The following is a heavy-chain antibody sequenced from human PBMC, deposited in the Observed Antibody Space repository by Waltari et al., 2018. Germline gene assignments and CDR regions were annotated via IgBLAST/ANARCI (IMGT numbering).Heavy chain of an antibody. Sequence: EVQLLESGGGLVQPGGSLRLSCAASGFTFSRYAMSWVRQAPGKGLEWVSAIRGSGGSTYYADSVKGRFTISRDNSKNTLYLQMNSLRAEDTAVYYCAKDVFGVVISAFSYWGQGTLVTVSS. V-gene: IGHV3-23*01. J-gene: IGHJ4*02. CDR2: IRGSGGST. CDR1: GFTFSRYA. D-gene: IGHD3-3*01. CDR3: AKDVFGVVISAFSY.